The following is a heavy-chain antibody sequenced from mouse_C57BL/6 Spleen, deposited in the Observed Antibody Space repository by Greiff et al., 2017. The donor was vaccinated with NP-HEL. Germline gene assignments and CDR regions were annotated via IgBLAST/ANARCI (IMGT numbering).Heavy chain of an antibody. CDR3: ARETTVVAPDWYFDV. J-gene: IGHJ1*03. V-gene: IGHV1-26*01. Sequence: VQLQQSGPELVKPGASVKISCKASGYTFTDYYMNWVKQSHGKSLEWIGDINPNNGGTRYNQKFKGKATLTVDKSSSTAYMELRSLTSEDSAVYYCARETTVVAPDWYFDVWGTGTTVTVSS. CDR2: INPNNGGT. D-gene: IGHD1-1*01. CDR1: GYTFTDYY.